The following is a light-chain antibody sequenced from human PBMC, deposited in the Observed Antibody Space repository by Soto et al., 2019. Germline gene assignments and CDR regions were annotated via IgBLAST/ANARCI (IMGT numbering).Light chain of an antibody. J-gene: IGKJ4*01. CDR1: QSVNNF. Sequence: EVVLTQSPATLSLSPGDRATLSCRASQSVNNFLAWYLQKPGQTPRLLIYDASKMATGIPGRFSGSGSGTDFTLTISSLEPEDFAVYYCQQRSNWPPALSFGGGTNVEI. CDR3: QQRSNWPPALS. V-gene: IGKV3-11*01. CDR2: DAS.